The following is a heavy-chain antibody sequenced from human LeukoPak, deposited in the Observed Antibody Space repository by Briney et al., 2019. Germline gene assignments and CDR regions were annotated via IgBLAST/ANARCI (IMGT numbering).Heavy chain of an antibody. J-gene: IGHJ3*02. CDR2: IRGSGGGT. D-gene: IGHD4-17*01. Sequence: GGSLRLSRAASGFIFSNYALRWLRQSPGKGLEWVSAIRGSGGGTFYADSVKGRFTISRDNSKNTLYLQMNGLRAEDTAVYYCARDPNGDYIGAFDMWGRGTLVSVST. CDR3: ARDPNGDYIGAFDM. CDR1: GFIFSNYA. V-gene: IGHV3-23*01.